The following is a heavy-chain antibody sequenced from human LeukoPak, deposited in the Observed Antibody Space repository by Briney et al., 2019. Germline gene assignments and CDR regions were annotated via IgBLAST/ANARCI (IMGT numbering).Heavy chain of an antibody. V-gene: IGHV4-34*01. J-gene: IGHJ5*02. CDR3: ARGGSGSYRFKNWFDP. D-gene: IGHD3-10*01. CDR2: INHSGST. Sequence: SETLSLTCAVYGGSFSGYYWSWIRQPPGKLPEWIGEINHSGSTNYNPSLKSRVTISVDTSKNKFSLKLSSVTAADTAVYYCARGGSGSYRFKNWFDPWGQGTLVTVSS. CDR1: GGSFSGYY.